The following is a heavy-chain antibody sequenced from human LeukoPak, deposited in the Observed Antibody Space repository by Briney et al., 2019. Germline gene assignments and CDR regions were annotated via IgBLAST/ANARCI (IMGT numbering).Heavy chain of an antibody. D-gene: IGHD5-18*01. CDR2: IYYSGST. V-gene: IGHV4-59*11. Sequence: SETLSLTCTVSGGSISSHYWSWIRQPPGEGLEWIGYIYYSGSTNYNPSLKSRVTISVDTSKNQFSLKLSSVTAADTAVYYCARESYSYGPRVEYYMDVWGKGTTVTVSS. CDR3: ARESYSYGPRVEYYMDV. CDR1: GGSISSHY. J-gene: IGHJ6*03.